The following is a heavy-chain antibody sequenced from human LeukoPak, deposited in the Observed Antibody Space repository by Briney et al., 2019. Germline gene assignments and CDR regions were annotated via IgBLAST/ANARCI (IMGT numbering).Heavy chain of an antibody. J-gene: IGHJ3*02. CDR1: GFTFSSYG. Sequence: QPGRSLRLSCAASGFTFSSYGMHWGREAPGKGLEWGAVIWYDGSNKYYADSVKGRFTISRDNSKNTLYLQMNSLRAEDTAVYYCAKGSVVVGATVDDAFDIWGQGTMVTVSS. V-gene: IGHV3-33*06. D-gene: IGHD1-26*01. CDR2: IWYDGSNK. CDR3: AKGSVVVGATVDDAFDI.